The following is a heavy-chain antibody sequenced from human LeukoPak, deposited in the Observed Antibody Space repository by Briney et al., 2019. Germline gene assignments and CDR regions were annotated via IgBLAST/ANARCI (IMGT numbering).Heavy chain of an antibody. J-gene: IGHJ4*02. D-gene: IGHD3-10*01. V-gene: IGHV1-8*01. CDR1: GYTFTSYD. Sequence: GASVKVSCKASGYTFTSYDINWVRQATGQGLEWMGWMNPNSGNTGYAQKFQGRVTMTRNTSISTAYMELSSLRSEDTAVYYCARETKDYNGSGNYHIDYWGQGTLVTVSS. CDR3: ARETKDYNGSGNYHIDY. CDR2: MNPNSGNT.